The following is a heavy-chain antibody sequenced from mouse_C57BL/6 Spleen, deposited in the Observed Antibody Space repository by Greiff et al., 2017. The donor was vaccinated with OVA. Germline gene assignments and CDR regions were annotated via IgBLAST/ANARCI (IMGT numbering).Heavy chain of an antibody. CDR3: ARRRSAYNYYGRSSYYFDY. V-gene: IGHV1-42*01. D-gene: IGHD1-1*01. J-gene: IGHJ2*01. CDR1: GYSFTGYY. Sequence: VQLQQSGPELVKPGASVKISCKASGYSFTGYYMNWVKQSPEKSLEWIGEINPSTGGTTYNQKFKAKATLTVDKSSSTAYMQLTSLTSEDSAVYYCARRRSAYNYYGRSSYYFDYWGQGTTLTVSS. CDR2: INPSTGGT.